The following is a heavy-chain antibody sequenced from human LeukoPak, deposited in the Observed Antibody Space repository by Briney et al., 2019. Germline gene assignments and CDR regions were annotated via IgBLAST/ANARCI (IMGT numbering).Heavy chain of an antibody. V-gene: IGHV4-39*07. D-gene: IGHD2-15*01. CDR3: ARAGIVVVVAATRVFDY. CDR2: IYYNGST. CDR1: GGSISSSSYY. J-gene: IGHJ4*02. Sequence: PSETLSLTCTVSGGSISSSSYYWGWIRQPPGKGLEWIGSIYYNGSTYYNPSLKSRVTISVDTSKNQFSLKLSSVTAADTAVYYCARAGIVVVVAATRVFDYWGQGTLVTVSS.